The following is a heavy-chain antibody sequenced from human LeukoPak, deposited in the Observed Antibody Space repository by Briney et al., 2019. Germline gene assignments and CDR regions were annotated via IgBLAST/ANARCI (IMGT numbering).Heavy chain of an antibody. J-gene: IGHJ6*02. D-gene: IGHD3-3*01. Sequence: EGSLRLSCAASGFTFSTCTMNWVPQAPGKGLEWVSYISSSGNYVDYADSVRGRFTISRDNAKNSLFLQMNSLRAEDTAVHYCAGEFSNSPASMDVWSQGTTVTVSS. CDR1: GFTFSTCT. CDR3: AGEFSNSPASMDV. CDR2: ISSSGNYV. V-gene: IGHV3-21*01.